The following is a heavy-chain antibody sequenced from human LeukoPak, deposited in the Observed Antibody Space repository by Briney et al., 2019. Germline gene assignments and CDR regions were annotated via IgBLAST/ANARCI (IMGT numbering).Heavy chain of an antibody. CDR3: ARGSFVDYYYGMDV. V-gene: IGHV1-8*01. CDR1: GYTFTSYD. CDR2: MNPNSGNT. J-gene: IGHJ6*02. Sequence: ASVKASCKASGYTFTSYDINWVRQATGQGLEWMGWMNPNSGNTGYAQKFQGRVTMTRNTSISTAYMELSSLRSEDTAVYYCARGSFVDYYYGMDVWGQGTTVTVSS. D-gene: IGHD3-16*02.